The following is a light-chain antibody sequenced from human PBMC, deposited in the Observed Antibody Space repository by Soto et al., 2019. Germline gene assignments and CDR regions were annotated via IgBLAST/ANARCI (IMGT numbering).Light chain of an antibody. J-gene: IGLJ2*01. Sequence: QSVLTQPPSASGTPGQRVTISGSGDRSNIGSNTVNWYQQLPGTAPKLLIYSNTQRPSGVPDRFSGSKSGTSASLAISGLQSEDEADYYCATWDDSLNVVVFGGGTKLTVL. CDR3: ATWDDSLNVVV. CDR1: RSNIGSNT. CDR2: SNT. V-gene: IGLV1-44*01.